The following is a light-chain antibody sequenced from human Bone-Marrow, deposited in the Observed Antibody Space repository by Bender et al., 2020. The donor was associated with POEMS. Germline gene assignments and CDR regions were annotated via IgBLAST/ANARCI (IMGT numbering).Light chain of an antibody. CDR1: SGHRDYI. Sequence: QPVLTQSSSASASLGSSVKLTCTLSSGHRDYIIAWHQQQPGKAPRYLMKLEGGGTYSKESGVPDRFSGSSSGAVRYLTISNLQSEDEADYYCETWDNNIWVFGGGTKLTVL. V-gene: IGLV4-60*03. J-gene: IGLJ3*02. CDR2: LEGGGTY. CDR3: ETWDNNIWV.